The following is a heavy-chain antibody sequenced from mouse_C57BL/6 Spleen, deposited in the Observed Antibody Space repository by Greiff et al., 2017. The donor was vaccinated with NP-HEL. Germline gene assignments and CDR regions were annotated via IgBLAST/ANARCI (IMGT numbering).Heavy chain of an antibody. CDR3: ARTGYYGSSPWFAY. J-gene: IGHJ3*01. CDR1: GFTFSDYG. V-gene: IGHV5-17*01. CDR2: ISSGSSTI. Sequence: EVKLVESGGGLVKPGGSVKLSCEASGFTFSDYGMHWVRQAPEKGLEWVAYISSGSSTIYYADTVKGRFTISRDNAKNTPFLQMTSLRSEDAAMYYCARTGYYGSSPWFAYWGQGTLVTVSA. D-gene: IGHD1-1*01.